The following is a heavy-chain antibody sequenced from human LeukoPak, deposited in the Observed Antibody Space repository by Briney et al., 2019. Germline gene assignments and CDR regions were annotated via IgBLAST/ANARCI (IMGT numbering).Heavy chain of an antibody. CDR1: GGTFSSYA. J-gene: IGHJ4*02. D-gene: IGHD5-24*01. CDR3: ARGGSSPKRWYYSDY. CDR2: IIPIFGTA. Sequence: GASVKVSCKASGGTFSSYAISWVRQAPGQGLEWMGGIIPIFGTANYAQKFQGRVTITTDESTSTAYMELSSLRSEDTAVYYCARGGSSPKRWYYSDYWGQGTLVTVSS. V-gene: IGHV1-69*05.